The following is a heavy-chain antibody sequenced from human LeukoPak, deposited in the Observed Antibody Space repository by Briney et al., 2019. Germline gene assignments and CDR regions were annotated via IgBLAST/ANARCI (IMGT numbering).Heavy chain of an antibody. V-gene: IGHV1-69*13. D-gene: IGHD3-3*01. CDR3: ARRFTIFGGNWFDP. CDR1: EGTFISYA. Sequence: SVKVSCKASEGTFISYAISWVRQAPGQGLEWMGGIIPIFGTANYAQKFQGRVTITADESTSTAYMELSSLRSEDTAVYYCARRFTIFGGNWFDPWGQGTLVTVSS. J-gene: IGHJ5*02. CDR2: IIPIFGTA.